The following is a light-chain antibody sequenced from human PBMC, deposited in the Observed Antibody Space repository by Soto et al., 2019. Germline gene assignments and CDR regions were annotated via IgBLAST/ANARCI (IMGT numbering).Light chain of an antibody. J-gene: IGKJ1*01. V-gene: IGKV1-5*03. CDR3: QHYNTYWT. CDR1: QSISSS. CDR2: KAS. Sequence: DIQMAQSPSTLSASVGDRVTITCRASQSISSSLAWYQQKPGKAPNLLIYKASSLESGVPSRFSGSGSGTEFTLTISSLQPDDFATYYCQHYNTYWTFGQGTKVEIK.